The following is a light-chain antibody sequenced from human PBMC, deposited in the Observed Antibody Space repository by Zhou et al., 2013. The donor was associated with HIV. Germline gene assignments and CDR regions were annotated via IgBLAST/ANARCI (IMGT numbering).Light chain of an antibody. CDR1: QSVSTT. V-gene: IGKV3-20*01. CDR3: QQYGNFPGVT. J-gene: IGKJ4*01. Sequence: EIVMTQSPGTLSVSPGERATLSCRASQSVSTTLAWYQQKFGQAPRLLISGASNRATGIPDRFSGSGSGSDFILTITRLEPEDFAVYFCQQYGNFPGVTFGGGTKVE. CDR2: GAS.